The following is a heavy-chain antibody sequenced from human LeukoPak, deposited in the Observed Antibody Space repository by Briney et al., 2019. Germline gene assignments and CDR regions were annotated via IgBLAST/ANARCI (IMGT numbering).Heavy chain of an antibody. J-gene: IGHJ2*01. CDR3: AINPDSSGGGSDWYFDL. V-gene: IGHV1-2*02. Sequence: ASVKVSCKASGYTFTGYYMHWVRQAPGQGLEWMGWINPNSGGTNYAQKFQGRVTMTSDTSINTAYMELSRLRSDDTAVYYCAINPDSSGGGSDWYFDLWGRGTLVTVSS. CDR1: GYTFTGYY. CDR2: INPNSGGT. D-gene: IGHD3-22*01.